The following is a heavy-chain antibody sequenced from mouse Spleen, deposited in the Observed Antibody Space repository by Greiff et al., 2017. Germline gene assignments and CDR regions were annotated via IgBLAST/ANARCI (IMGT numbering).Heavy chain of an antibody. D-gene: IGHD2-3*01. V-gene: IGHV1-52*01. Sequence: QVQLKQPGAELVRPGSSVKLSCKASGYTFTSYWMHWVKQRPIQGLEWIGNIDPSDSETHYNQKFKDKATLTVDKSSSTAYMQLSSLTSEDSAVYYCARSSDGSRFPYFDYWGQGTTLTVSS. CDR1: GYTFTSYW. CDR2: IDPSDSET. J-gene: IGHJ2*01. CDR3: ARSSDGSRFPYFDY.